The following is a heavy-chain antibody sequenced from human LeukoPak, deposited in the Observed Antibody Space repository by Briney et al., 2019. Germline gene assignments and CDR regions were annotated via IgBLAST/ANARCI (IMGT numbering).Heavy chain of an antibody. Sequence: PGGSLRLSCAASGFTFSSYAMSWVRQAPGKGLEWVSAISGSGGSKYYADSVKGRFTISRDNSKNTLYLQMNSLRAEDTAVYYCAKFLQLWLTTDYWGQGTLVTVSS. D-gene: IGHD5-18*01. J-gene: IGHJ4*02. CDR3: AKFLQLWLTTDY. CDR2: ISGSGGSK. V-gene: IGHV3-23*01. CDR1: GFTFSSYA.